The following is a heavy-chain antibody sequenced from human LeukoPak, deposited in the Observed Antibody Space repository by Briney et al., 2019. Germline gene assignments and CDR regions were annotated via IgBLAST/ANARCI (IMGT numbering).Heavy chain of an antibody. CDR1: GFTVRTNY. D-gene: IGHD5-24*01. J-gene: IGHJ3*01. Sequence: PGGSLRLSCAASGFTVRTNYITWVRQAPGKGLEWVSIIYTSGSTFYSASVKGRFTISKDNSNNTVYLQMNTLRAEDTAVYYCASRWGMATSTSRTFDVWGLGTAVTVSS. CDR2: IYTSGST. V-gene: IGHV3-66*01. CDR3: ASRWGMATSTSRTFDV.